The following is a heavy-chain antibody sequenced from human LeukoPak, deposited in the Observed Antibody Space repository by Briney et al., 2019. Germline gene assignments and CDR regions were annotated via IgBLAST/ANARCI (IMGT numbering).Heavy chain of an antibody. CDR2: IDPSDSYT. CDR1: GXSFSSYW. J-gene: IGHJ5*02. CDR3: ARQIRAGYSTGWYDWFDP. D-gene: IGHD6-19*01. V-gene: IGHV5-10-1*01. Sequence: GESLRISCKGSGXSFSSYWITWVRQMPGKGLEWMGRIDPSDSYTNYSPSFQGHVTISADKSISTAYLQWSSLKASDTAMYYCARQIRAGYSTGWYDWFDPWGQGTLVTVSS.